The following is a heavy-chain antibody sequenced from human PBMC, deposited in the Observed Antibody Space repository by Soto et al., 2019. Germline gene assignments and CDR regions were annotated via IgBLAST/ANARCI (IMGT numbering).Heavy chain of an antibody. J-gene: IGHJ4*02. V-gene: IGHV2-5*02. CDR2: IYWDDDK. CDR1: GFSLNTGGVC. D-gene: IGHD6-13*01. CDR3: AHRRPAAAVDH. Sequence: QLTLKESGPTLVKPTQTLTLSCTFSGFSLNTGGVCVGGFRQSPGKALEWLALIYWDDDKHYSPSLKSKLTITKDNPKNQVVLRIANMDPVDTARYYCAHRRPAAAVDHWGQGTLVTVSS.